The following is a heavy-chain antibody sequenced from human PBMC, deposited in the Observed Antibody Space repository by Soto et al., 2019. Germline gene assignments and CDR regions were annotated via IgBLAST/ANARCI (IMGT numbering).Heavy chain of an antibody. J-gene: IGHJ4*02. CDR2: ITYDGSNK. Sequence: QVQLVESGGGEVQPGRSLRLSCAASGFTFSSYGLQWVRQAPGKGMEWVAVITYDGSNKYYADSVKGRFTISRDNSTNTLYLQMNSLRAEDTAVYYCVANMIVVVMDSWGQGTLVTVSS. D-gene: IGHD3-22*01. CDR1: GFTFSSYG. V-gene: IGHV3-30*03. CDR3: VANMIVVVMDS.